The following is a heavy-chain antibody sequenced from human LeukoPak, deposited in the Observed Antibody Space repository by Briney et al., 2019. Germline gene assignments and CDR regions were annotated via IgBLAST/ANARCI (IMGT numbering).Heavy chain of an antibody. CDR2: INPNSGGT. J-gene: IGHJ5*02. CDR1: GYTFTGYY. V-gene: IGHV1-2*02. CDR3: ARDRWFDP. Sequence: ASVKVSCKASGYTFTGYYMHWVRQAPGQGLEWMGWINPNSGGTKYAQKLQGRVTMTTDTSTSTAYMELRSLRSDDTAVYYCARDRWFDPWGQGTLVTVSS.